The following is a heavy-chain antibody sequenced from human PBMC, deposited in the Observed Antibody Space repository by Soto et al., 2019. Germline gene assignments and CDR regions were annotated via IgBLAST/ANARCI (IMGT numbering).Heavy chain of an antibody. CDR1: GFTFSSYA. Sequence: EVQLLESGGGLVQPGGSLRLSCAASGFTFSSYALNWVRQAPGKGLEWVSVISGSGDNTYYADSVKGRFTISRDNSKNTLELQMNSLRAEDTAVYYCAKDLGTDDFWSAYYTCSDMDVWGKGTTVTVSS. CDR3: AKDLGTDDFWSAYYTCSDMDV. CDR2: ISGSGDNT. J-gene: IGHJ6*03. D-gene: IGHD3-3*01. V-gene: IGHV3-23*01.